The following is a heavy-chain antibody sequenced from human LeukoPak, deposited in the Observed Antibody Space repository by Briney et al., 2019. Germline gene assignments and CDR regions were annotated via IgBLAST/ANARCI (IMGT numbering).Heavy chain of an antibody. CDR2: IYSSGIT. J-gene: IGHJ4*02. CDR3: ATEGPLIWRPPHFES. V-gene: IGHV4-4*07. Sequence: SETLSLTRTASGVSVSNYYWAWVWQPAGKGPEWIGRIYSSGITNYNPSLRSRVSVSLDTSKNQFSLKLNSVTAADTAVYYCATEGPLIWRPPHFESWGQGTLVIVSS. CDR1: GVSVSNYY. D-gene: IGHD2-15*01.